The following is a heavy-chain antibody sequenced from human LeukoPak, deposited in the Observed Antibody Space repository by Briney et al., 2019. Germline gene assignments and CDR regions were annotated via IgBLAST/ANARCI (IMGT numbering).Heavy chain of an antibody. CDR1: GGSMSSYY. J-gene: IGHJ4*02. V-gene: IGHV4-59*01. CDR3: ARATEFGDYYFDY. Sequence: SETLSLTCTVSGGSMSSYYWTWIRQPPGKGLGWIGYIYYSGSTNYNPSLKSRVTISVDTSKNQFSLKLRSVTAADTAVYYCARATEFGDYYFDYWGQGTLVTVSS. D-gene: IGHD3-10*01. CDR2: IYYSGST.